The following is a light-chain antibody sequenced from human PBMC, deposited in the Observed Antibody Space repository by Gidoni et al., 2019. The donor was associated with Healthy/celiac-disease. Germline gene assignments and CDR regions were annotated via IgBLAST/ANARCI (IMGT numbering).Light chain of an antibody. V-gene: IGLV2-11*01. CDR3: CSYAGSYTYV. CDR2: DVS. CDR1: SSDVGGYNY. J-gene: IGLJ1*01. Sequence: QSALTQPRSVSGSPVQPVTISCTGTSSDVGGYNYASWYQQHPGKAPKLMIYDVSKRPSGVPDRFSGSKSGNTASLTISGLQAEDEADYYCCSYAGSYTYVFGTGTKVTVL.